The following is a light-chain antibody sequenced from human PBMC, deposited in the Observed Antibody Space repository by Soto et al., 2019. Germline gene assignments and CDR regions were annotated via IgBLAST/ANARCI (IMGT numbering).Light chain of an antibody. J-gene: IGKJ5*01. V-gene: IGKV1-27*01. Sequence: DIQMTQSPSSLSASLGDRVTITCRASQGISNYLAWYQQKPGKVPKLLIYAASTLQSGVPSRFSGSGSGTDFTLTISSLQPEDVETYYCQKYNSDPTTFGQGTQLEIK. CDR2: AAS. CDR3: QKYNSDPTT. CDR1: QGISNY.